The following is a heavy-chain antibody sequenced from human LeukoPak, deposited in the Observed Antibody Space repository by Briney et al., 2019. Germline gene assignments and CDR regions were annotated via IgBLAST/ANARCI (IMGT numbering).Heavy chain of an antibody. CDR3: AKRGVVVRVFLVGFHKEAYYFES. Sequence: GASLRLSCAVSGVTLSNYGMSWVRQAPGKGLEWVAGISDSGGRTNYADPVKGRFTISRDNPKNTLYLQMNSLRAEDTAVYFCAKRGVVVRVFLVGFHKEAYYFESWGQGALVTVSS. J-gene: IGHJ4*02. D-gene: IGHD3/OR15-3a*01. V-gene: IGHV3-23*01. CDR2: ISDSGGRT. CDR1: GVTLSNYG.